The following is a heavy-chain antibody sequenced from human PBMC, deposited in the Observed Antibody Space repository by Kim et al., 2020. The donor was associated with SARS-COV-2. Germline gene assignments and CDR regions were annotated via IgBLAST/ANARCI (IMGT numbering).Heavy chain of an antibody. V-gene: IGHV3-23*01. CDR3: ARYYYNSGRRRWLDP. CDR1: GFTSNYV. D-gene: IGHD3-10*01. J-gene: IGHJ5*02. Sequence: GGSLRLSCAASGFTSNYVMNWVRQAPGKGLEWVSTIGGSDSDTHYADSVKGRFTISRDNSKNTLYLQMNSLRAEDTAVYYCARYYYNSGRRRWLDPWGQGTLVTVSS. CDR2: IGGSDSDT.